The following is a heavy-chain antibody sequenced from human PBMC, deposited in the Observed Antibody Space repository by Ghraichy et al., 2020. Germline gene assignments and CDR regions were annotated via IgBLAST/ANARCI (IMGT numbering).Heavy chain of an antibody. J-gene: IGHJ5*02. CDR3: ARGKRDGWYTGWFDP. CDR1: GDSISSGY. Sequence: SETLSLTCTVSGDSISSGYWNWLRQPPGKALEWIGCIYHSGDTEYNPSLKNRVTMSMDTSKNQFSLKLTSVIAADTAMYYCARGKRDGWYTGWFDPWGQGTLVTVSS. V-gene: IGHV4-59*01. CDR2: IYHSGDT. D-gene: IGHD6-19*01.